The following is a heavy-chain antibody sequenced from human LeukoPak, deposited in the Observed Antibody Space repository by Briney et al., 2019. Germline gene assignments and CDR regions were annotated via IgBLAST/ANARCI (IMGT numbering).Heavy chain of an antibody. CDR1: GGSFSGYY. CDR2: INHSGST. CDR3: ARYGSVFDF. J-gene: IGHJ4*02. Sequence: SDTLSLTCVVYGGSFSGYYWSWIRQPPGKGLEWIGEINHSGSTDYNPSLKSRVTISVDTSKNQFSLKLTSVTAADTAVYYCARYGSVFDFWGQGTLVTVSS. D-gene: IGHD4-17*01. V-gene: IGHV4-34*01.